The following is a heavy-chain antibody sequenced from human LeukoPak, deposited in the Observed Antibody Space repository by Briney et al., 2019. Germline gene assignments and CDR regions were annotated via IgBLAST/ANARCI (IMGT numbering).Heavy chain of an antibody. J-gene: IGHJ4*02. CDR2: INHSGST. Sequence: NTSETLSLTCAVYGGSFSGYCWSWIRQPPGKGLEWIGEINHSGSTNYNPSLKSRVTISVDTSKNQFSLKLSSVTAADTAVYYCARVGRLEWLPSPSFDYWGQGTLVTVSS. CDR3: ARVGRLEWLPSPSFDY. CDR1: GGSFSGYC. V-gene: IGHV4-34*01. D-gene: IGHD3-3*01.